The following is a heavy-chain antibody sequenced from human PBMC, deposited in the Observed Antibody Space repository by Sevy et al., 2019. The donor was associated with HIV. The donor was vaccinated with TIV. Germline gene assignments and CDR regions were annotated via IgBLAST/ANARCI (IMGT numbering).Heavy chain of an antibody. V-gene: IGHV3-30*04. J-gene: IGHJ4*02. CDR3: ASHYYDTTGYYYPLDY. Sequence: GGSLRLSCTASGFTFSTYAMYWVRQAPGKGLEWVAVISDDGNNKDYANSVKGLFTVSRDNSKNRLYLQMYSLGAEDTAVYYYASHYYDTTGYYYPLDYWGQGTLVTVSS. D-gene: IGHD3-22*01. CDR2: ISDDGNNK. CDR1: GFTFSTYA.